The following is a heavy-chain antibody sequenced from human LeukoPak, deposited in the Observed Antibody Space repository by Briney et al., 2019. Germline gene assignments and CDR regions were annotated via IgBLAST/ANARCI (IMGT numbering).Heavy chain of an antibody. CDR2: ISAYNGNT. D-gene: IGHD2-2*01. CDR1: GYTFTSYG. Sequence: ASVKVSCKASGYTFTSYGISWVRQAPGQGLEWMGWISAYNGNTNYAQKLQGRVTMTTDTSTSTAYMELRSLRSDDTAVYYCARDRGYQLTMGVVDYWGQGTLVTVSS. J-gene: IGHJ4*02. V-gene: IGHV1-18*01. CDR3: ARDRGYQLTMGVVDY.